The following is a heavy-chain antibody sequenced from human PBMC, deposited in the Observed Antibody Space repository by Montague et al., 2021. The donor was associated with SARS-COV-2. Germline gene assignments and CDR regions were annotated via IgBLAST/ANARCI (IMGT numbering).Heavy chain of an antibody. D-gene: IGHD3-10*01. V-gene: IGHV1-18*01. CDR3: AREGFLWLGELLYPLFDY. Sequence: SVKVSCKASGYTFTSYGISWVRQAPGQGLEWMGWISAYNGNTNYAQKLQGRVTMTTDTSTSTAYMELRSLRSDDTAVYYCAREGFLWLGELLYPLFDYWGQGTLVTVSS. J-gene: IGHJ4*02. CDR1: GYTFTSYG. CDR2: ISAYNGNT.